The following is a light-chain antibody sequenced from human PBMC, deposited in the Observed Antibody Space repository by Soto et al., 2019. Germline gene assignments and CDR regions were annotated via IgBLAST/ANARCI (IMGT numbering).Light chain of an antibody. CDR1: SSDVGGYNY. J-gene: IGLJ1*01. CDR2: DVS. V-gene: IGLV2-11*01. Sequence: QSALTQPRSVSGSPGQSVTISCTGSSSDVGGYNYVSWYQHHPGKAPKLMIYDVSKRPTGVPDRFSGSKSGNTASLTISGLQAEDEADYYCCSYARASPYVFATGPKVTVL. CDR3: CSYARASPYV.